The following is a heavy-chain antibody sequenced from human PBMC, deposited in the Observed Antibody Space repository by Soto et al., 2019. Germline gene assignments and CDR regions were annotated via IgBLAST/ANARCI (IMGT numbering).Heavy chain of an antibody. CDR1: GFTSSDYY. CDR2: ISSSSSYT. J-gene: IGHJ2*01. Sequence: PGGSLRLSCAASGFTSSDYYMSWIRQAPGKGQEWLSYISSSSSYTNYADSVKGRFTISRDDAKNSLYLHMNSLRYEDTAVYYCAREIYWHFDLWGRGTLVTVSS. CDR3: AREIYWHFDL. V-gene: IGHV3-11*06.